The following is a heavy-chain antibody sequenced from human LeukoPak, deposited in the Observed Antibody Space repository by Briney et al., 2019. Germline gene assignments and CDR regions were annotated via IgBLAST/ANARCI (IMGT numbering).Heavy chain of an antibody. Sequence: SETLSLTCAVYGGSFSGYYWSWIRQPPGKGLEWIGEINHSGSTNYNPSLKSRVTISVDTPKNQFSLKLSSVTAADTAVYYCARARDIGYMDVWGKGTTVTVSS. CDR2: INHSGST. CDR3: ARARDIGYMDV. CDR1: GGSFSGYY. J-gene: IGHJ6*03. D-gene: IGHD2-15*01. V-gene: IGHV4-34*01.